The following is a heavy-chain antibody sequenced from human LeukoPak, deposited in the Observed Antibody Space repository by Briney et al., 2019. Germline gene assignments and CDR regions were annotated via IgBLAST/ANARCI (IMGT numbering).Heavy chain of an antibody. CDR2: ISGSGGST. Sequence: GGSLRLSCAAPGFTFSSYAMSWVRQAPGKGLEWVSAISGSGGSTYYADSVKGRFTISRDNSKNTLYLQMNSLRAEDTAVYYCAKDKSYGDFPFDYWGQGTLVTVSS. CDR3: AKDKSYGDFPFDY. J-gene: IGHJ4*02. CDR1: GFTFSSYA. V-gene: IGHV3-23*01. D-gene: IGHD4-17*01.